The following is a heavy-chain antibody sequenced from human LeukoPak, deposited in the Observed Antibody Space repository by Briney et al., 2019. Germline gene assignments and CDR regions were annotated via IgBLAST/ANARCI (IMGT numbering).Heavy chain of an antibody. D-gene: IGHD6-19*01. CDR2: ISSSSSYI. V-gene: IGHV3-21*01. Sequence: GGSLRLSCAASGFTFSSYSMNWVRQAPGKGLEWVSSISSSSSYIYYPDSVKGRFTISRDNAKNSLYLQVNSLRAEDTAVYYCARDLQWLDNYYYGMDVWGQGTTVTVSS. CDR3: ARDLQWLDNYYYGMDV. CDR1: GFTFSSYS. J-gene: IGHJ6*02.